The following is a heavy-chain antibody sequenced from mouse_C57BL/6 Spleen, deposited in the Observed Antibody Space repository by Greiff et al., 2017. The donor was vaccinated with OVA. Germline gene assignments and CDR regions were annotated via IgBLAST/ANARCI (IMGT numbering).Heavy chain of an antibody. CDR1: GFTFSSYG. CDR3: ARLLITTVVADY. J-gene: IGHJ2*01. V-gene: IGHV5-6*02. Sequence: DVKLVESGGDLVKPGGSLKLSCAASGFTFSSYGMSWVRQTPDKRLEWVATISSGGSYTYYPDSVKGRFTISRDNAKNTLYLQMSSLKSEDTAMYYCARLLITTVVADYWGQGTTLTVSS. CDR2: ISSGGSYT. D-gene: IGHD1-1*01.